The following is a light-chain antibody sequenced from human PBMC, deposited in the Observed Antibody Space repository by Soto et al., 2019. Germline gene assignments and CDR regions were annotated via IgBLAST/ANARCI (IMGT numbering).Light chain of an antibody. J-gene: IGKJ5*01. Sequence: EIVLTQSPATLSVSPGETATLSCRASQSVSSSVAWYQQKPGRAPRLLISGASTRATGIPARFSGSGSGTDFTLTISSLQSEDFAVYYCQQYGSSHITFGQGTRLEIK. CDR3: QQYGSSHIT. CDR2: GAS. V-gene: IGKV3-15*01. CDR1: QSVSSS.